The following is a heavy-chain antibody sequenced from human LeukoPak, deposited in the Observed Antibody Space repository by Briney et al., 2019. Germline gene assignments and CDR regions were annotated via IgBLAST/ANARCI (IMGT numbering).Heavy chain of an antibody. J-gene: IGHJ3*02. CDR2: INTNTGNP. Sequence: ASVKVSCKASGYTFTSYAMNWVRQAPGQGLEWMGWINTNTGNPTYAQGFTGRFVFSLDTSVSTAYLQISSLKAEDTAVYYCARDPSVLRYFDWLSPGSAFDIWGQGTMVTVSS. CDR3: ARDPSVLRYFDWLSPGSAFDI. D-gene: IGHD3-9*01. V-gene: IGHV7-4-1*02. CDR1: GYTFTSYA.